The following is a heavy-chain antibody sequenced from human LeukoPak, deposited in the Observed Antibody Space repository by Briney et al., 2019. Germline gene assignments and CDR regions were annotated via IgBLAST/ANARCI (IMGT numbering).Heavy chain of an antibody. J-gene: IGHJ4*02. D-gene: IGHD2-2*01. CDR3: AKIPKGGYFDY. Sequence: GGSLRLSCAASGFTFNNYAMNWVRQAPGKGLEWVSHISPSGDSTYYADSVKGRFTISRDSSKNTLSLQMNSLRAEDTAVYYCAKIPKGGYFDYWGQGTLVTVSS. V-gene: IGHV3-23*01. CDR2: ISPSGDST. CDR1: GFTFNNYA.